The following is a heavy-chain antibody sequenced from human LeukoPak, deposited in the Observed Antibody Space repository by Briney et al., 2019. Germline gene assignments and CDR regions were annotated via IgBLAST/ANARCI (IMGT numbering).Heavy chain of an antibody. CDR2: IKPDGSDK. J-gene: IGHJ4*02. V-gene: IGHV3-7*01. CDR1: GFSFTSYW. Sequence: PGGSLRLSCAASGFSFTSYWMSWVRQAPGKGLEWVANIKPDGSDKYYVDSVKGRFTISRDHAKNSLYLQMNSLRAEDTAVYYCTAGALGYWGRGTLINVSS. D-gene: IGHD3-16*01. CDR3: TAGALGY.